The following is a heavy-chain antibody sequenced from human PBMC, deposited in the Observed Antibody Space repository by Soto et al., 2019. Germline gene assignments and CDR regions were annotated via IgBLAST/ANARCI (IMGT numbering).Heavy chain of an antibody. V-gene: IGHV1-18*01. Sequence: ASVKVSCKASGYTFTNFGVTWVRRAPGQGLEWMGWISAYTDTPNYAQKFQGRVTMTIDTSTSTAYMDLRSLTYDETAAYYCARVIQGVEAWLDTWGQGTLVTVSS. D-gene: IGHD1-1*01. CDR2: ISAYTDTP. CDR1: GYTFTNFG. CDR3: ARVIQGVEAWLDT. J-gene: IGHJ5*02.